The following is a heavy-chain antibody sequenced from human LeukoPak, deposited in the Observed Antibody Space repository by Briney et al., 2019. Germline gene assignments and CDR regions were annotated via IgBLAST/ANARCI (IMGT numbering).Heavy chain of an antibody. D-gene: IGHD2-2*01. V-gene: IGHV3-66*01. CDR2: IYSGGST. CDR1: GFTVSSNY. J-gene: IGHJ3*02. CDR3: AKGRRSTSPNAFDI. Sequence: PGGSLRLSCAASGFTVSSNYMSWVRQAPGKGLEWVSVIYSGGSTYYADSVKGRFTISRDNSKNTLYLQMNSLRAEDTAVYYCAKGRRSTSPNAFDIWGQGTMVTVSS.